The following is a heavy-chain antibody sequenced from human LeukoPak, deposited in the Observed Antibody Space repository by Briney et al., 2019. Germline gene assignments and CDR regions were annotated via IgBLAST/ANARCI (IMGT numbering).Heavy chain of an antibody. D-gene: IGHD5-18*01. CDR2: IYYSGST. CDR3: ARQLQLWSHFDY. J-gene: IGHJ4*02. CDR1: GGSISSYY. V-gene: IGHV4-59*08. Sequence: TSETLSLTCTVSGGSISSYYWSWIRQPPGKGLEWIGYIYYSGSTNYNPSLKSRVTISVDTSKNQFSLKLSSVTAADTAVYYCARQLQLWSHFDYWGQGTLVTVSS.